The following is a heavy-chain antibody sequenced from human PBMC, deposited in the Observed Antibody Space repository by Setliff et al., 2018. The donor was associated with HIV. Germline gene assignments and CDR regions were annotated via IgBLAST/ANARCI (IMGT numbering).Heavy chain of an antibody. Sequence: PSETLSLTCSVSGGSISSGYYYWSWIRQHPGKGLEWIGYIYYSGSTNYNPSLKSRVTISVDTSKNQFYLKLSSVTAADTAVYYCARGRVFCNGDSCYHLDSWGQGILVTVSS. CDR1: GGSISSGYYY. CDR3: ARGRVFCNGDSCYHLDS. V-gene: IGHV4-61*01. J-gene: IGHJ4*02. D-gene: IGHD2-15*01. CDR2: IYYSGST.